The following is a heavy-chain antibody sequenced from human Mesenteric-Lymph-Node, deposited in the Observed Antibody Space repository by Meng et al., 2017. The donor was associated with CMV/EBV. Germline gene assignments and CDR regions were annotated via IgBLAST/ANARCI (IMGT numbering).Heavy chain of an antibody. V-gene: IGHV3-30*18. CDR1: GVTFSRYD. CDR2: LSYDGSNK. Sequence: CAASGVTFSRYDMQWVRQAPGEGLEWVADLSYDGSNKYFADSVKGRFTVSRDNSKSTLYLQMNRLRAEDTAAYYCAKGGYGEGYFDLWGRGTLVTVSS. J-gene: IGHJ2*01. D-gene: IGHD4-17*01. CDR3: AKGGYGEGYFDL.